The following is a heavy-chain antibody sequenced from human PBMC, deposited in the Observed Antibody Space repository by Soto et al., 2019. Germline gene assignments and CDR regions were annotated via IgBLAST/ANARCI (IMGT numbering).Heavy chain of an antibody. CDR2: INHSGST. V-gene: IGHV4-34*01. CDR1: GGSFSGYY. J-gene: IGHJ6*02. D-gene: IGHD6-13*01. CDR3: ARLVLAAAGPSPPKGYYGMDV. Sequence: SETLSLTCAVYGGSFSGYYWSWIRQPPGKGLEWIGEINHSGSTNYNPSLKSRVTISVDTSKNQFSLKLSSVTAADTAVYYCARLVLAAAGPSPPKGYYGMDVWGQGTTVTVSS.